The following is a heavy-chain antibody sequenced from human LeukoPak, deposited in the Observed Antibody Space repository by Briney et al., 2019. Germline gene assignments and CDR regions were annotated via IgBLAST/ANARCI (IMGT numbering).Heavy chain of an antibody. J-gene: IGHJ4*02. D-gene: IGHD1-26*01. CDR1: GYTFTGSY. Sequence: ASVKVSCKASGYTFTGSYMHWVRQAPGQGLEWMGWINPNSGGTNYAQKFQGRVTMTRDTSISTAYMELSRLRSDDTAVYYCARDWLGGSYFDYWGQGTLVTVSS. CDR2: INPNSGGT. CDR3: ARDWLGGSYFDY. V-gene: IGHV1-2*02.